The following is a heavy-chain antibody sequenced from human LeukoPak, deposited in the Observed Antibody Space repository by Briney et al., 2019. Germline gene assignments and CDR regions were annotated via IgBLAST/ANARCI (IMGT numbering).Heavy chain of an antibody. D-gene: IGHD2-21*02. J-gene: IGHJ4*02. CDR2: ISSSSSYI. V-gene: IGHV3-21*01. CDR3: ARDIYCGGDCYSDASRDY. CDR1: GFTFSSYW. Sequence: GGSLRLSCAASGFTFSSYWMTRVRQAPGKGLEWVSSISSSSSYIYYADSVKGRFTISRDNAKNSLYLQMNSLRAEDTAVYYCARDIYCGGDCYSDASRDYWGQGTLVTVSS.